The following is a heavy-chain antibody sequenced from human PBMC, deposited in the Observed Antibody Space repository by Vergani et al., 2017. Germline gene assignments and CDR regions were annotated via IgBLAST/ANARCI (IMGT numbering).Heavy chain of an antibody. J-gene: IGHJ4*02. Sequence: EVRLVDSGGGLVQPGGSLRLSCAASGFIFSSYWMHWVRQAPGKGLEWVAAIKEDGSEKQYVDSVKGRFTISRDNAKKSLYLQMNSLRGEDTAVYYCARGNSLGSYWGQGTLVTVSS. V-gene: IGHV3-7*01. D-gene: IGHD1-7*01. CDR2: IKEDGSEK. CDR1: GFIFSSYW. CDR3: ARGNSLGSY.